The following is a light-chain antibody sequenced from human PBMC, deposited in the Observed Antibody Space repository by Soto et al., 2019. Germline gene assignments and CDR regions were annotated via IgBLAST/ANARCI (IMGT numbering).Light chain of an antibody. CDR2: EGS. CDR3: CSYAGTNTFV. J-gene: IGLJ1*01. V-gene: IGLV2-23*01. CDR1: SSDVGSYNL. Sequence: QSALTQPASVSGSPGQSITISCTGTSSDVGSYNLVSWYQRHPGKAPKLMIYEGSKRPSSVSNRFSGSKSGNTASLTISGLQAEDEANYFCCSYAGTNTFVFGTGTQLTVL.